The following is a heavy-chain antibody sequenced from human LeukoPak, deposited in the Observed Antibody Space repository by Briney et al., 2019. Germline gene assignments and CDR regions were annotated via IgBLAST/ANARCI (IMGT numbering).Heavy chain of an antibody. D-gene: IGHD6-13*01. CDR3: ARGGAADGTGGLDY. CDR2: IYYSGST. J-gene: IGHJ4*02. V-gene: IGHV4-59*01. CDR1: GGSISSYY. Sequence: KPSETLSLTCTVSGGSISSYYWSWIRQPPGKGLEWIGNIYYSGSTNYNPSLKSRVTISVDTSKNQFSLKLSSVTAADTAVYYCARGGAADGTGGLDYWGQGTLVTVSS.